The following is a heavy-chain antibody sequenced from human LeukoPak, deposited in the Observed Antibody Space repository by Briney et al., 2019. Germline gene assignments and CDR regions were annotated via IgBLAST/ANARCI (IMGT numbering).Heavy chain of an antibody. J-gene: IGHJ4*02. Sequence: ASVKVSCKASGYTFTGYYLYWVRQAPGQGLEWMGRINPNSGDSNYAQKFQGRVTMTRDTSISTAYMELRRLRSDDTAVYYCVMYYYGSGSYYGGDYFDYWGQGTLVTVSS. V-gene: IGHV1-2*06. CDR2: INPNSGDS. CDR1: GYTFTGYY. D-gene: IGHD3-10*01. CDR3: VMYYYGSGSYYGGDYFDY.